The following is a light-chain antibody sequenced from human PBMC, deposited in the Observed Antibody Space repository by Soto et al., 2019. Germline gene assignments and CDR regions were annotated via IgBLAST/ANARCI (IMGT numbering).Light chain of an antibody. Sequence: QSALTQPASVSGSPGQSITISCTGSSNDVGAFNYVSWYRHSPGEAPKVLIRGVSIRPSGVSIRFSASKSANTASLTISGLQAEDEAIYYCSSYTNSNTWVFGGGTKVTVL. V-gene: IGLV2-14*03. CDR1: SNDVGAFNY. CDR2: GVS. J-gene: IGLJ3*02. CDR3: SSYTNSNTWV.